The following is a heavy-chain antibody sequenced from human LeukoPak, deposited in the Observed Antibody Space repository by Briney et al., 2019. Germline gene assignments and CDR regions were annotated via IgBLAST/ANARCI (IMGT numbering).Heavy chain of an antibody. Sequence: GGSLRLSCAASGFTFSSYSMNWVRQAPGKGLEWVSALSISGSGGSTHYADSVKGRFTMSRDNSKNTLYLQMNSLRAEDTAVYYCAEDVPYDFWRGFDCWGQGTLVTVSS. J-gene: IGHJ4*02. D-gene: IGHD3-3*01. V-gene: IGHV3-23*01. CDR1: GFTFSSYS. CDR3: AEDVPYDFWRGFDC. CDR2: LSISGSGGST.